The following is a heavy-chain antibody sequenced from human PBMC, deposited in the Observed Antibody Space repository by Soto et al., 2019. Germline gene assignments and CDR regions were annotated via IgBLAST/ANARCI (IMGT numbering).Heavy chain of an antibody. V-gene: IGHV3-21*01. D-gene: IGHD1-26*01. CDR1: GFTFSTYN. J-gene: IGHJ4*02. Sequence: GGSLRLSCAASGFTFSTYNMNWVRQAPGKGLEWVSSINGRSNYIYYTDSVKGRFTISRDNAKNSLYLQMNSLRAEDTAVYYCAREDGIVGATSAFDYWGQGTLVTVS. CDR2: INGRSNYI. CDR3: AREDGIVGATSAFDY.